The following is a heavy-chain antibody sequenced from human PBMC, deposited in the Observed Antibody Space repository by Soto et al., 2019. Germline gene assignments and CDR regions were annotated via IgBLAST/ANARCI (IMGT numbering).Heavy chain of an antibody. CDR1: GGSITSSY. CDR2: IYDTGISGYTPST. Sequence: PSETLSLTCTVSGGSITSSYWSWIRRSPGRGLEWIAYIYDTGISGYTPSTSYNPSLKSRVTMSVDTSKSQFSLKLTSVTAADTAVYYCARGEDAFFYYGLDVWGQGITVTVSS. CDR3: ARGEDAFFYYGLDV. V-gene: IGHV4-59*01. J-gene: IGHJ6*02.